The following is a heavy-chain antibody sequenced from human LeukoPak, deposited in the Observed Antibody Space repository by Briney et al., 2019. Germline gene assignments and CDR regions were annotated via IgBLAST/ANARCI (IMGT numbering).Heavy chain of an antibody. CDR2: TIPIFGTA. V-gene: IGHV1-69*13. J-gene: IGHJ4*02. CDR3: ARGYYGSGSYSYYFDY. D-gene: IGHD3-10*01. CDR1: GGTFSSYA. Sequence: GASVKVSCKASGGTFSSYAISWVRQAPGQGLEWMGGTIPIFGTANYAQKFQGRVTITADESTSTAYMELSSLRSEDTAVYYCARGYYGSGSYSYYFDYWGQGTLVTVSS.